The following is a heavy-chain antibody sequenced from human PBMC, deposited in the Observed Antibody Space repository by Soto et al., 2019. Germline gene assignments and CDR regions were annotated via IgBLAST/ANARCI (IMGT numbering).Heavy chain of an antibody. CDR1: GSTYTRYA. D-gene: IGHD2-2*01. J-gene: IGHJ4*02. V-gene: IGHV1-3*01. CDR2: INAGNGNT. Sequence: ASVKGSCKTSGSTYTRYAVHWVRQATGQRLEWMGWINAGNGNTKYSQKFQGRVTITRDTSASTAYMELSSLRSEDTAVYYCARDRTPAYYFGYWGQGTLVTVSS. CDR3: ARDRTPAYYFGY.